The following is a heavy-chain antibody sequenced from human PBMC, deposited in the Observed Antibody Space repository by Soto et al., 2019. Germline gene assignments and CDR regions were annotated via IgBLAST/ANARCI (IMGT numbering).Heavy chain of an antibody. V-gene: IGHV3-23*01. Sequence: GGSLRLSCAASGFTFSSYAMSWVRQAPGKGLEWVSAISGSGGSTYYADSVKGRFTISRDNSKNTLYLQMNSLRAEDTAVYYCAKGNYGDYEASFFRYFDLWGRGTLVTVSS. CDR1: GFTFSSYA. CDR3: AKGNYGDYEASFFRYFDL. CDR2: ISGSGGST. D-gene: IGHD4-17*01. J-gene: IGHJ2*01.